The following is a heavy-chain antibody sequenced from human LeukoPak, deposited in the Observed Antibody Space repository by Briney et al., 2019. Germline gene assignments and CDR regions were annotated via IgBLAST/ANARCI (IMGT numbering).Heavy chain of an antibody. Sequence: SETLSLTCTVSGGSISGSYWSWIRQPPGKGLEWIGYIYYSGSTNCNPSLKSRVTISVDTSKTQFSLKLTSVTAADTAVYYCATRPARGSGPYYPYFDYWGQGTLVTVSS. V-gene: IGHV4-59*12. CDR1: GGSISGSY. CDR3: ATRPARGSGPYYPYFDY. J-gene: IGHJ4*02. CDR2: IYYSGST. D-gene: IGHD3-22*01.